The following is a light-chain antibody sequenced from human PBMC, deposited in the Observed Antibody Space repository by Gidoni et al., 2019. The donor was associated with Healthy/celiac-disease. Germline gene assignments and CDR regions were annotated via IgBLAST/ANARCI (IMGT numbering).Light chain of an antibody. Sequence: SSELTQDPAVSVALGQTVRITCQGDSLRSYYASWYQQKPGQAPVLVIYGKNNRPSGIPDRFSGSSSGNTASLTITGAQAEDEADYYCNSRDSNPVFGGGTRLTV. J-gene: IGLJ3*02. CDR2: GKN. V-gene: IGLV3-19*01. CDR1: SLRSYY. CDR3: NSRDSNPV.